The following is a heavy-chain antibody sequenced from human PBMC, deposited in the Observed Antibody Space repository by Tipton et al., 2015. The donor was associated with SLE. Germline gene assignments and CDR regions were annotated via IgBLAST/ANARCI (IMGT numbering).Heavy chain of an antibody. CDR3: AKDLGRISGYDY. CDR1: GFTFSSYG. D-gene: IGHD3-22*01. V-gene: IGHV3-30*02. J-gene: IGHJ4*02. CDR2: IRYDGSNK. Sequence: SLRLSCAASGFTFSSYGMHWVRQAPGKGLEWVAFIRYDGSNKYYADSVKGRFTISRDNSKNTLYLQMNSLRAEDTAVYYCAKDLGRISGYDYWGQGTLVTVSS.